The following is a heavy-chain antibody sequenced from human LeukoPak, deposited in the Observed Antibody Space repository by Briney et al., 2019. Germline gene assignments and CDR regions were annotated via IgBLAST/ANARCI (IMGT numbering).Heavy chain of an antibody. Sequence: SETLSLTCAVYGGSFSGYYWSWIRQPPGKGLEWIGEINHSGSTNYNPSLKSRVTISVDTSKNQFSLKLGSVTAADTAVYYCARAYDILTGYYYSRSPSFDYWGQGTLVTVSS. CDR1: GGSFSGYY. D-gene: IGHD3-9*01. V-gene: IGHV4-34*01. CDR2: INHSGST. J-gene: IGHJ4*02. CDR3: ARAYDILTGYYYSRSPSFDY.